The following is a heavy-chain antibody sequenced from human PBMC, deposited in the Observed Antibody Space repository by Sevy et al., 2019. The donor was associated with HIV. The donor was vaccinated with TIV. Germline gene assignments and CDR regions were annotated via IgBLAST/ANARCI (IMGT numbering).Heavy chain of an antibody. CDR3: ARNLDYYASGPPDS. V-gene: IGHV3-21*01. J-gene: IGHJ4*02. Sequence: GGSLRLSCAASGFTFSYYNMNWVRQAPGKGLEWVSSISSGSSYIFYVDSVKGRLTSSRDNAKDSLFLQMNSLRDEDTAVYYCARNLDYYASGPPDSWGRGTLVTVSS. D-gene: IGHD3-10*01. CDR2: ISSGSSYI. CDR1: GFTFSYYN.